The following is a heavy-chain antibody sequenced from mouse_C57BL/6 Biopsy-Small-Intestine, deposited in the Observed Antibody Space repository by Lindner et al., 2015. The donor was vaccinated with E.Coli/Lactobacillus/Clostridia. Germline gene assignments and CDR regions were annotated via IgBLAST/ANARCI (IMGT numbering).Heavy chain of an antibody. Sequence: VQLQESGGGLVKPGGSLKLSCAASGFTFSSYAMSWVRQTPEKRLEWVATISDGGSYTYYPDNVKGRFTISRDNAKNNLYLQMSHLKSEDTAMYYCARDRYYGSSYVAYWGQGTLVTVSA. D-gene: IGHD1-1*01. CDR3: ARDRYYGSSYVAY. V-gene: IGHV5-4*01. J-gene: IGHJ3*01. CDR1: GFTFSSYA. CDR2: ISDGGSYT.